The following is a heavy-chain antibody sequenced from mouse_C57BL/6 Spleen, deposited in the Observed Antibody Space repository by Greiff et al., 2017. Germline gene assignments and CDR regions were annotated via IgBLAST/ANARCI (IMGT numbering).Heavy chain of an antibody. CDR3: ASTLVAPYYFDY. Sequence: EVQLQQSGPELVKPGASVKISFKASGYSFTGYYMNWVKQSHGNSLEWIGYIDPYNGGTNYKQKFKGKATLTVDKSSSTAYMPLNILTSEDSAVYYCASTLVAPYYFDYWGQGTTLTVSS. V-gene: IGHV1-28*01. D-gene: IGHD1-1*01. J-gene: IGHJ2*01. CDR1: GYSFTGYY. CDR2: IDPYNGGT.